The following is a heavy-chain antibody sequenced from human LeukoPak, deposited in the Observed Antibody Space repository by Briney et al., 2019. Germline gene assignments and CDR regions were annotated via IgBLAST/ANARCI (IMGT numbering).Heavy chain of an antibody. Sequence: GGSLRLSCATSGFTFNKYSINWVRQAPGKGLEWVSGMSGSGGTIYYLDSVKGRFTISRDNSKNTLFLQMNSLRTEDTAVYYCAKGEGFGESPLDYWGQGTLVTVSS. CDR1: GFTFNKYS. D-gene: IGHD3-10*01. V-gene: IGHV3-23*01. CDR2: MSGSGGTI. J-gene: IGHJ4*02. CDR3: AKGEGFGESPLDY.